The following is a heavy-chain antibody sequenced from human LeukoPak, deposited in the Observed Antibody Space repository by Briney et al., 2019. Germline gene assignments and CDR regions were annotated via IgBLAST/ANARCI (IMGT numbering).Heavy chain of an antibody. CDR3: ARHYDSNSYGPGY. D-gene: IGHD3-22*01. CDR2: ISSSSSYI. V-gene: IGHV3-21*01. J-gene: IGHJ4*02. Sequence: PGGSLRLSCAASGFTFSSYSLNWVRQAAGKGREWVSSISSSSSYIYYADSVKGRFTTSRDNAKNSLYLQMNSLRAEDTAVYYCARHYDSNSYGPGYWGQGTLVTVSS. CDR1: GFTFSSYS.